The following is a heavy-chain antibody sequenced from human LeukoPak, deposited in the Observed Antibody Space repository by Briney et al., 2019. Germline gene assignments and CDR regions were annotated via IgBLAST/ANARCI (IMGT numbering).Heavy chain of an antibody. CDR2: IKPKTDGETT. V-gene: IGHV3-15*07. CDR1: GFTISNTY. CDR3: ITPLPYSAQ. J-gene: IGHJ4*02. Sequence: PGGSLRLSCAVSGFTISNTYMNWVRQAPGKGLEWVGRIKPKTDGETTEYAAPVKGRFSISRDDSKNMLYLQMNSLKTEDTAVYYCITPLPYSAQGGQGTLVTVSS. D-gene: IGHD2-21*01.